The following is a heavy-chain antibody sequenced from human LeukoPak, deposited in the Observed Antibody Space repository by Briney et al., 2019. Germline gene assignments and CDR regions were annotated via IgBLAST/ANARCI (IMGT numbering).Heavy chain of an antibody. J-gene: IGHJ3*02. CDR2: ISYDGSNK. CDR3: AKGLLAYCGGDCYSGLFDAFDI. CDR1: GFTFSSYA. V-gene: IGHV3-30-3*01. Sequence: PGGFLRLSCAASGFTFSSYAMHWVRQAPGKGLEWVAVISYDGSNKYYADSVKGRFTISRDNSKNTLYLQMNSLRAEDTALYYCAKGLLAYCGGDCYSGLFDAFDIWGQGTMVTVSS. D-gene: IGHD2-21*02.